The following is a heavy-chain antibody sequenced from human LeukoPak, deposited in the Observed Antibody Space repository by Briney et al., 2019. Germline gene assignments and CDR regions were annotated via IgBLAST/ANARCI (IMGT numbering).Heavy chain of an antibody. J-gene: IGHJ4*02. CDR2: ISSSSSYI. CDR1: GFTFSSYS. V-gene: IGHV3-21*04. D-gene: IGHD5-12*01. Sequence: GGSLRLSCAASGFTFSSYSMNWVRQAPGKGLEWVSSISSSSSYICYADSVKGRFTISRDNAKNSLYLQMNSLRAEDTAVYYCAKVPSQVATIAYFDYWGQGTLVTVSS. CDR3: AKVPSQVATIAYFDY.